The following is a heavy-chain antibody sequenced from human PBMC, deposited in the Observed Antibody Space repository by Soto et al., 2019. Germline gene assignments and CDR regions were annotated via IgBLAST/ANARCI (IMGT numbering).Heavy chain of an antibody. CDR3: AKIRVGEHYYYTLDV. CDR1: GGSISSGGYY. CDR2: IYYSGNT. Sequence: SETLSLTCTVSGGSISSGGYYWSWIRQHPGKGLEWIGYIYYSGNTYYNPSLKSRVTISEDTSKNQFSLKLSSVTAADTAVYFCAKIRVGEHYYYTLDVWGQGTAVTVSS. D-gene: IGHD3-10*01. V-gene: IGHV4-31*03. J-gene: IGHJ6*02.